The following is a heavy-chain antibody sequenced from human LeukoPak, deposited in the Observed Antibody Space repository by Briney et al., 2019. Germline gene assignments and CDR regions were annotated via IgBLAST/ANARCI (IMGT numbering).Heavy chain of an antibody. V-gene: IGHV3-21*01. CDR2: INNSSSIR. Sequence: WGTLRLSCAACGFTFSSYSMNWVRQAPGKGREWVWFINNSSSIRYYADSLKGRFTISRDNAKNSLYLQMNSLRAEEAAVYYCAKDERTSSWAYHPFDYWGQGTLVTVSS. D-gene: IGHD6-13*01. J-gene: IGHJ4*02. CDR3: AKDERTSSWAYHPFDY. CDR1: GFTFSSYS.